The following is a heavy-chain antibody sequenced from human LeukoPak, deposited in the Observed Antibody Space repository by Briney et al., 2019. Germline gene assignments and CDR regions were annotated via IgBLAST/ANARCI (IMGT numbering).Heavy chain of an antibody. D-gene: IGHD3-22*01. Sequence: GGSQRLSCAASGFTFSSYAMHWVRQAPGKRLEWVAVISYDGSNKYYADSVKGRFTISRDNSMNTLYLQMNSLRAEDTAVYYCAVTYYYDSSGYYLNSPDYWGQGTLVTVSS. V-gene: IGHV3-30-3*01. CDR1: GFTFSSYA. CDR2: ISYDGSNK. CDR3: AVTYYYDSSGYYLNSPDY. J-gene: IGHJ4*02.